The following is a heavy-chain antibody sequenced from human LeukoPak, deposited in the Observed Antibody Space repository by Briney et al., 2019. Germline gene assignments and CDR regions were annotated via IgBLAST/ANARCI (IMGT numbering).Heavy chain of an antibody. CDR2: ISETSRKT. CDR1: GFTFNIYA. V-gene: IGHV3-23*01. Sequence: PGGSLRLSCAASGFTFNIYAMSWVRQAPGKGLEWVSAISETSRKTYYADSVKGRFTISRDNSKNTLYLQMNGLRDEDTAVYYCARPYGGYVDYYFDYWGQGTLVTVSS. J-gene: IGHJ4*02. D-gene: IGHD5-12*01. CDR3: ARPYGGYVDYYFDY.